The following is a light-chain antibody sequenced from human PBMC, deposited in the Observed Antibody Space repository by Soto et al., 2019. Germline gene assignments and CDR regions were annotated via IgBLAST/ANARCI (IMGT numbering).Light chain of an antibody. CDR3: SSYAGSNNVV. CDR1: SSDVGGYNY. Sequence: QSALTQPPSASGSPGQSVTISCTGTSSDVGGYNYVSWYQQHPGKAPKLMIYGVTKRPSGVPDRFSGSKSGNTASLTVSGLQAEEEADYYCSSYAGSNNVVFGGGTKLTVL. V-gene: IGLV2-8*01. CDR2: GVT. J-gene: IGLJ2*01.